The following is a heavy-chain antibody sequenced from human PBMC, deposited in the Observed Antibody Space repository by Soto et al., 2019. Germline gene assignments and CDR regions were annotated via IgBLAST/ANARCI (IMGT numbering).Heavy chain of an antibody. Sequence: GESLKISCAASGFTFSSYGMHWVRQAPGKGLEWVAVIWYDGSNKYYADSVKGRFTISRDNSKNTLYLQMNSLRAEDTAVYYCARDPAFGELYSDYWGQGTLVTVSS. CDR3: ARDPAFGELYSDY. V-gene: IGHV3-33*01. D-gene: IGHD3-10*01. CDR2: IWYDGSNK. J-gene: IGHJ4*02. CDR1: GFTFSSYG.